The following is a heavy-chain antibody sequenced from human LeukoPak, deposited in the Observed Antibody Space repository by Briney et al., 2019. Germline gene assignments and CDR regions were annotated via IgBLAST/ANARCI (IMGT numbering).Heavy chain of an antibody. CDR2: RKQAGSQT. J-gene: IGHJ4*02. D-gene: IGHD1-26*01. Sequence: PGGSLRLSCAASGCTFSSYWMSWVRQAPGKGLEWMANRKQAGSQTYYVDSVKGRFTISRDNAKTSLYLQMTSLRAEDTAVYYCATARGSYSGNDFDYWGQGTLVTVSS. CDR1: GCTFSSYW. V-gene: IGHV3-7*01. CDR3: ATARGSYSGNDFDY.